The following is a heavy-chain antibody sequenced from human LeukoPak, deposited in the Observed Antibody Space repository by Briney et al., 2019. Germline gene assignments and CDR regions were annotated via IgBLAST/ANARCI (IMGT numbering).Heavy chain of an antibody. V-gene: IGHV4-31*03. CDR3: ARDQSGYYGSGSYDMDV. D-gene: IGHD3-10*01. Sequence: PSETLSLTCTVSGGSISSGGYYWSWIRQHPGKGLEWIGYIYYSGSTYYNPSLKSRVTISVDTSKNQFSLKLSSVTAADTAVYYCARDQSGYYGSGSYDMDVWGKGTTVTVSS. CDR2: IYYSGST. J-gene: IGHJ6*04. CDR1: GGSISSGGYY.